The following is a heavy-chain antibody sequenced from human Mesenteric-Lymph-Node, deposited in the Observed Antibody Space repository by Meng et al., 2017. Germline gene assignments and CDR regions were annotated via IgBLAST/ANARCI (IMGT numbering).Heavy chain of an antibody. J-gene: IGHJ1*01. V-gene: IGHV3-23*01. CDR1: GFTFSSYA. D-gene: IGHD6-19*01. Sequence: GESLKISCAASGFTFSSYAMSWVRQAPGKGLEWVSAISGSGGSTYYADSVKGRFTISRDNAKNSLYLQMNSLRAEDTAVYYCARDGRYSSGWYGAPYAEYFQHWGQGTLVTVSS. CDR2: ISGSGGST. CDR3: ARDGRYSSGWYGAPYAEYFQH.